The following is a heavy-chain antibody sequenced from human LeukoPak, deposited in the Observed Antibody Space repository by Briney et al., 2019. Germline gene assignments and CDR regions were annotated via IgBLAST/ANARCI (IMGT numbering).Heavy chain of an antibody. Sequence: GGSLRLSCAASGFTFSAFAMNWVRQAPGKGLEWVSFISRSDGTAYYADSVKGRFIISRDNSKNTLYLQMNSLRAEDTAQYFCARDDYGDWPPLFDYWGQGTLVTVSS. D-gene: IGHD4-17*01. CDR1: GFTFSAFA. V-gene: IGHV3-23*01. CDR3: ARDDYGDWPPLFDY. CDR2: ISRSDGTA. J-gene: IGHJ4*02.